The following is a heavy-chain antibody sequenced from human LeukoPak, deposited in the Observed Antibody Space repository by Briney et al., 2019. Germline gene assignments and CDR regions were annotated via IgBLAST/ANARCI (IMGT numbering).Heavy chain of an antibody. J-gene: IGHJ4*02. Sequence: GGSLRLSCAASGFTFSSYAMSWVRQAPGKGLEWVSAISSSGGSTYYADSVKGRFTISRDNSKNTLYLQMNSLRAEDTAVYYCAKDAYYDSSGYYSSWGQGTLVTVSS. D-gene: IGHD3-22*01. CDR1: GFTFSSYA. CDR2: ISSSGGST. V-gene: IGHV3-23*01. CDR3: AKDAYYDSSGYYSS.